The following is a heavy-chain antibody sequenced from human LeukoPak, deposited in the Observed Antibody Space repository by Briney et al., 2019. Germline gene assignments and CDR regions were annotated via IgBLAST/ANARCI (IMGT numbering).Heavy chain of an antibody. CDR3: ARGDFNDYGDYVDAFDI. D-gene: IGHD4-17*01. CDR1: GFTFSSYW. V-gene: IGHV3-7*01. J-gene: IGHJ3*02. CDR2: IKQDGSEK. Sequence: GGSLRLSCAASGFTFSSYWLSWVRQAPGEGLEWVANIKQDGSEKYYVDSVKGRFTISRDNAKNSLYLQMNSLRAEDTAVYYCARGDFNDYGDYVDAFDIWGQGTMVTVSS.